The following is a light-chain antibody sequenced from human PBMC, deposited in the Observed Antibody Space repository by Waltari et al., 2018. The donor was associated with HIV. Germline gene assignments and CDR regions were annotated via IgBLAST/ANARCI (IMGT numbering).Light chain of an antibody. V-gene: IGKV3-20*01. J-gene: IGKJ2*01. CDR2: DAS. Sequence: EPVLTQSPGTLSLSSGERATLSCRAGQTINSNYLAWYQHKPGLPPRLLIYDASTRAAGIPDRFSGGGSGTDFTLTISRLEPEDFAIYFCQQYEASPPMYTFGQGTRL. CDR3: QQYEASPPMYT. CDR1: QTINSNY.